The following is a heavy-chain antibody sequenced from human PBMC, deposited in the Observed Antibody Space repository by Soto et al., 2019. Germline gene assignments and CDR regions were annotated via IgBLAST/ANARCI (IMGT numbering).Heavy chain of an antibody. CDR3: ARELGTTGSFWFDP. V-gene: IGHV4-30-4*01. CDR2: IYYSGST. D-gene: IGHD4-17*01. J-gene: IGHJ5*02. Sequence: QVQLQESGPGLVKPSQTQSLTCTVSGGSISSGDYYWSWIRQPPGKGLEWIGYIYYSGSTYYNPSLMSRVTISVDTSKNQFSLKLSSVTAADTAVYYCARELGTTGSFWFDPWGQGTLVTVSS. CDR1: GGSISSGDYY.